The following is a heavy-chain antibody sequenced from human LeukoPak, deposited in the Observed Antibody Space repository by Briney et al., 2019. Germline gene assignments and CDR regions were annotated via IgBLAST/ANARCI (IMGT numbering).Heavy chain of an antibody. CDR2: ISYDGGNK. CDR1: GFTFSSYA. D-gene: IGHD1-26*01. Sequence: GRSLRLSCAASGFTFSSYAMHWVRQAPGKGLEWVAVISYDGGNKYYADSVKGRFTISRDNSKNTLYLQMNSLRAEDTAVYYCAREGGSYPLIYFQHWGQGTLVTVSS. V-gene: IGHV3-30-3*01. J-gene: IGHJ1*01. CDR3: AREGGSYPLIYFQH.